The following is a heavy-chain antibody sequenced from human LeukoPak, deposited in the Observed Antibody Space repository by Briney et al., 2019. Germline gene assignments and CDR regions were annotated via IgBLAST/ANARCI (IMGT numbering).Heavy chain of an antibody. D-gene: IGHD3-22*01. CDR2: ISSSGGTT. CDR3: AKVYDTSGYYYRH. CDR1: GFTFSTFA. V-gene: IGHV3-23*01. J-gene: IGHJ4*02. Sequence: PGGSLRLSCEASGFTFSTFAMSWVRQAPGKGLEWVSVISSSGGTTYSADSVKGRFTISRDNSESTLYLQMNSLRAEDTAVYYCAKVYDTSGYYYRHWGQGTLVTVSS.